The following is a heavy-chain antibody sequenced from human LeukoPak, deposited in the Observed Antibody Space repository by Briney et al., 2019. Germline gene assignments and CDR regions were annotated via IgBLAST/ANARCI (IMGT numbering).Heavy chain of an antibody. CDR1: GFTFSSYA. D-gene: IGHD2-2*02. CDR2: ISGSGGST. CDR3: AKGGYCSSTSCYTLYYFDY. J-gene: IGHJ4*02. V-gene: IGHV3-23*01. Sequence: PGGSLRLSCAASGFTFSSYAMSWVRQAPGKGLEWVSAISGSGGSTYYADSVKGRFTISRDNSKNTLYLQMNSLRAEDTAVYYCAKGGYCSSTSCYTLYYFDYWGQGTLVTASS.